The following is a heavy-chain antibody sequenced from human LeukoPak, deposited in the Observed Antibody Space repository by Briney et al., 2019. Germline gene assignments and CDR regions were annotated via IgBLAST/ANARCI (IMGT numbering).Heavy chain of an antibody. CDR2: INPIFGTA. CDR3: AGATLSGYDYYFDY. CDR1: GGTFSSYA. V-gene: IGHV1-69*05. J-gene: IGHJ4*02. D-gene: IGHD5-12*01. Sequence: SVRLSCKASGGTFSSYAISWVRQAPGQGLEWMGGINPIFGTANYAQKFQGRVTITTDESTSTAYMELSSLRSEDTAVYYCAGATLSGYDYYFDYWGQGTLVTVSS.